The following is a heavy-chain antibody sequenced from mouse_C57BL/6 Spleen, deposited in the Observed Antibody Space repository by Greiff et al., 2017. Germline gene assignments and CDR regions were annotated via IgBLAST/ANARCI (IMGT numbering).Heavy chain of an antibody. D-gene: IGHD4-1*01. CDR1: GYTFTDYE. CDR3: TRLGRFAY. V-gene: IGHV1-15*01. J-gene: IGHJ3*01. Sequence: VQVVESGAELVRPGASVTLSCKASGYTFTDYEMHWVKQTPVHGLEWIGAIDPETGGTAYNHKFKGKAILTADKSSSTAYMELRSLTSEDSAVYYCTRLGRFAYWGQGTLVTVSA. CDR2: IDPETGGT.